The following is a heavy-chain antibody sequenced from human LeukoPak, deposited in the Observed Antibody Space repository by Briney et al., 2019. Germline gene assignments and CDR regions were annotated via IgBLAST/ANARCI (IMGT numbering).Heavy chain of an antibody. Sequence: GASVKVSCKASGYTFTSYGISWVRQAPGQGLEWMGWISAYNGNTNYAQKLQGRVTMTTDTSTSTAYMELRSLRSDDTAVYYCARDRAELAPGSPPYFQHWGQGTLVTVSS. CDR1: GYTFTSYG. D-gene: IGHD6-13*01. CDR3: ARDRAELAPGSPPYFQH. CDR2: ISAYNGNT. J-gene: IGHJ1*01. V-gene: IGHV1-18*01.